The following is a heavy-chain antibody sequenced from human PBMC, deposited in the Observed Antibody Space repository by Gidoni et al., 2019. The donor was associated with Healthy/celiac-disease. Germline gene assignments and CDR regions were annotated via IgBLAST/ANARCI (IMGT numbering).Heavy chain of an antibody. D-gene: IGHD3-3*01. CDR3: ARDGGLRFLEWGHHDAFDI. V-gene: IGHV3-21*01. Sequence: EVQLVESGGGMVKPGGSLRLSCAASAFTFSSYSMNWVRQTPVKGLELVSSISSSSSYIYYADSVKGRFTISRDNAKNSLYLQMNSLRAEDTAVYYRARDGGLRFLEWGHHDAFDIWGQGTMVTVSS. J-gene: IGHJ3*02. CDR1: AFTFSSYS. CDR2: ISSSSSYI.